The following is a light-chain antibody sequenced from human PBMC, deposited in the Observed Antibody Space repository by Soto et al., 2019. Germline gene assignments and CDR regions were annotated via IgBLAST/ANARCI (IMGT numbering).Light chain of an antibody. CDR3: QQYGSSPRT. CDR1: QSVSSNF. V-gene: IGKV3-20*01. J-gene: IGKJ1*01. CDR2: GAS. Sequence: EIVLTQSPGTLSLSPGERTTLSCRASQSVSSNFLDWYQQKPGQAPRLLIYGASIRATGIPDRFSGSGSGTDFTLTITRLEPEDFAVYYCQQYGSSPRTFGQGTKVDIK.